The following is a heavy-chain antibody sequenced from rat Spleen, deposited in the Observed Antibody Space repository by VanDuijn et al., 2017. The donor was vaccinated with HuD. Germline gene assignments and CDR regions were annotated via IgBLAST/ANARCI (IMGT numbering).Heavy chain of an antibody. V-gene: IGHV5S13*01. J-gene: IGHJ3*01. CDR2: ISNGGGNT. CDR1: GFTFSDYG. D-gene: IGHD1-5*01. CDR3: ARRVNNIGTTKGDWFAY. Sequence: EVQLVESGGGLVQPGRSLKLSCAASGFTFSDYGMAWVRQTPTRGLEWVASISNGGGNTYYRDSVKGRFTISRDNAENTVYLQMNSLRSEDTATYYCARRVNNIGTTKGDWFAYWGQGTLVTVSS.